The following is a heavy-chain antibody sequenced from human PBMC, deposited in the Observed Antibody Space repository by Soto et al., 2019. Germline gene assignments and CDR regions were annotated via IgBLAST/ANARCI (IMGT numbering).Heavy chain of an antibody. CDR1: GYSLTSYW. V-gene: IGHV5-51*01. D-gene: IGHD5-18*01. CDR3: ARATAMVHYYYGMDV. Sequence: PGESLKISCKGSGYSLTSYWIGWVRQMPGKGLEWMGIIYPGDSDTRYSPSFQGQVTISADKSISTAYLQWSSLKASDTAMYYCARATAMVHYYYGMDVWGQGTTVTVSS. J-gene: IGHJ6*02. CDR2: IYPGDSDT.